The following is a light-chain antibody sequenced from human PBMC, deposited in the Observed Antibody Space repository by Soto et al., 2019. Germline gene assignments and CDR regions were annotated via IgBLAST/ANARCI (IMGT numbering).Light chain of an antibody. CDR1: QNVNND. Sequence: EIVMTQSPVTLSVSTGERATLSCRATQNVNNDLAWYQQKPGQTHRLLIYGASTRATGIPARFSGSGSGTEFTLTISSLQSEDFAVYFCQQYNDWPPITFGQGTRLEIK. CDR3: QQYNDWPPIT. V-gene: IGKV3-15*01. J-gene: IGKJ5*01. CDR2: GAS.